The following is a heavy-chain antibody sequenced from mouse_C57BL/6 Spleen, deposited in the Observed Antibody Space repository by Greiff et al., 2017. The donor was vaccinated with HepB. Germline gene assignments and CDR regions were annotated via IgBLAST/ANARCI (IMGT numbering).Heavy chain of an antibody. V-gene: IGHV1-26*01. CDR2: INPNNGGT. D-gene: IGHD1-1*01. CDR1: GYTFTDYY. J-gene: IGHJ2*01. Sequence: EVQLQQSGPELVKPGASVKISCKASGYTFTDYYMNWVKQSHGKSLEWIGDINPNNGGTSYNQKFKGKATLTVDKSSSTAYMELRSLTSEDSAVYYCARRAGSSSYYFDYWGQGTTLTVSS. CDR3: ARRAGSSSYYFDY.